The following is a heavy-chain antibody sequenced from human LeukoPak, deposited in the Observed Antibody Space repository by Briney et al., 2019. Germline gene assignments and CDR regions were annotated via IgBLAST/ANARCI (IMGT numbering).Heavy chain of an antibody. Sequence: TGGSLRLSCAASGFTVSSNYMSWVRQAPGKGLEWVSVIYSGGSTYYADSVKGRFTISRDNSKNTLYLQMNSLRAEDTAVYYCARSRYDYVWGSYTLSYYFDYWGQGTLVTVSP. CDR2: IYSGGST. V-gene: IGHV3-53*01. CDR1: GFTVSSNY. CDR3: ARSRYDYVWGSYTLSYYFDY. D-gene: IGHD3-16*01. J-gene: IGHJ4*02.